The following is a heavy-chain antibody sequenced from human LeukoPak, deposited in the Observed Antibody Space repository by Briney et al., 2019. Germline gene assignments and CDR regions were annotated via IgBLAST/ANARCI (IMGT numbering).Heavy chain of an antibody. CDR3: AKGWIVVVTATAQTDFDY. J-gene: IGHJ4*02. CDR1: GFTFSSYG. CDR2: ISGSGGST. Sequence: GGSLRLSCAVSGFTFSSYGMSWVRQAPGKGLEWVSAISGSGGSTYYADSVKGRFTISRDNSKNTLYLQMNSLRAEDTAVYYCAKGWIVVVTATAQTDFDYWGQGTLVTVSS. D-gene: IGHD2-21*02. V-gene: IGHV3-23*01.